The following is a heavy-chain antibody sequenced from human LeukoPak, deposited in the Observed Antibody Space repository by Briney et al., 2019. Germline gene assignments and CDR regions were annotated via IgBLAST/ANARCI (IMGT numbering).Heavy chain of an antibody. CDR2: IYYRGSA. J-gene: IGHJ4*02. Sequence: SETLSLTCTVSGGSISSSSYFWGWIRQPPGKGLEWIGSIYYRGSAYYNPSLKSRVTISVDTSKNQFSLKLSSVTAADTAVYYCARYITMVRGVINRSGFDYWGQGTLVTVSS. CDR1: GGSISSSSYF. CDR3: ARYITMVRGVINRSGFDY. V-gene: IGHV4-39*07. D-gene: IGHD3-10*01.